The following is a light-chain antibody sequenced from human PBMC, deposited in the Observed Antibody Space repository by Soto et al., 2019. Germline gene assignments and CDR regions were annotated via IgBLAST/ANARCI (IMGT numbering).Light chain of an antibody. J-gene: IGKJ1*01. CDR1: QSVLYSSNNKNY. CDR3: QQYYSTPRT. Sequence: DIVMTQSPDSLAVSLGERATINCKSSQSVLYSSNNKNYLAWYQQKPGQPPKLLIYWASTRESGVPDRFSGSGSGTDFTLTISSLQAEDVAVYYCQQYYSTPRTCGQGTKVELK. V-gene: IGKV4-1*01. CDR2: WAS.